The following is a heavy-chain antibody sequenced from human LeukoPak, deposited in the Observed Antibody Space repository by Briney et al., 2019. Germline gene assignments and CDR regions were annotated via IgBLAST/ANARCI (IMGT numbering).Heavy chain of an antibody. D-gene: IGHD4-17*01. CDR1: GGSISSYY. V-gene: IGHV4-59*01. J-gene: IGHJ5*02. CDR2: IYYSGST. Sequence: PSETPSLTCTVSGGSISSYYWSWIRQPPGKGLEWIGYIYYSGSTNYNPSLKSRVTISVDTSKNQFSLKLSSVTAADTAVYYCARSVTPTNWFDPWGQGTLVTVSS. CDR3: ARSVTPTNWFDP.